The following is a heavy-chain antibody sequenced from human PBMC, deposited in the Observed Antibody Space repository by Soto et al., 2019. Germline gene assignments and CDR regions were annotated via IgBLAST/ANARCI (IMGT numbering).Heavy chain of an antibody. V-gene: IGHV1-24*01. D-gene: IGHD3-16*02. CDR2: FDPEDGET. Sequence: QVQLVQSGAEVKKPGASVKVSCKVSGYTLTELSMHWVRQAPGKGLEWMGGFDPEDGETIYAQKFQGRVTMTEDTSTDKAYMELSSLRSEDTAVYYCATGVAGLYDYIWGSYRRRQQDAFDIWGQGTMVTVSS. J-gene: IGHJ3*02. CDR3: ATGVAGLYDYIWGSYRRRQQDAFDI. CDR1: GYTLTELS.